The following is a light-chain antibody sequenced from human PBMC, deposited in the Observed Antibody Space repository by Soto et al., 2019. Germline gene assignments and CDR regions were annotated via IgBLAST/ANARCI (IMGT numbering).Light chain of an antibody. CDR2: GAS. CDR3: QQYGISQNT. Sequence: ETVMTQSPGTLYLSPGARATLSCRARQSVSSGYLAWYQQKPGQAPRLLIFGASNRATGIPDRFTGSGSGTDFTLTISRLEPEDFAVYYCQQYGISQNTCGQGTKLEIK. J-gene: IGKJ2*01. CDR1: QSVSSGY. V-gene: IGKV3-20*01.